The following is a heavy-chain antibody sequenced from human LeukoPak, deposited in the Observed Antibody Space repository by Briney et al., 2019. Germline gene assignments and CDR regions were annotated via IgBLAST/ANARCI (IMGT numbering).Heavy chain of an antibody. D-gene: IGHD3-16*02. CDR3: ASHYSSGSYRYTGSFDS. J-gene: IGHJ4*02. V-gene: IGHV4-34*01. CDR2: INHSGTT. CDR1: GGSFSDYY. Sequence: SETLSITCAVYGGSFSDYYWSWIRQPPGKGLEWIGEINHSGTTNYSPSLKSRVSILVDTSKNQFSLKLNSVTAADAAMYYCASHYSSGSYRYTGSFDSWGQGMLVNVSS.